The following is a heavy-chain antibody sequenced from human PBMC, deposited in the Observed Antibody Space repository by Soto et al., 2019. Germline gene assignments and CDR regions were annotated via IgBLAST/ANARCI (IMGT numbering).Heavy chain of an antibody. CDR1: GGSVSSGTSH. CDR3: ATLGVLHYFDWSIPY. CDR2: ISYSGYT. Sequence: SETLSLTCTVSGGSVSSGTSHWNWIRQPPGKGLEWIGYISYSGYTNYNPSLKSRVTISLDTSKNQLSLKLSSVTAADTAVYYCATLGVLHYFDWSIPYWGQGILVTVSS. D-gene: IGHD3-9*01. J-gene: IGHJ4*02. V-gene: IGHV4-61*01.